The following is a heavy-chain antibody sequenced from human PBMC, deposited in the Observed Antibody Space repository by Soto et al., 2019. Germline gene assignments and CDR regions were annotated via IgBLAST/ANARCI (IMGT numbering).Heavy chain of an antibody. CDR3: ARAGAFGDTRMVVCH. Sequence: QVHLQESGPGLVRPSETLSLTCTVSGDSVGSGSYYWTWVRQPPGKGLEFVGHIYHTGSTNYNPSIMNRLTLAVDTSKNRVSLRLRSVPAADTAMYYCARAGAFGDTRMVVCHWGQVVLATVSS. CDR1: GDSVGSGSYY. J-gene: IGHJ4*02. V-gene: IGHV4-61*03. CDR2: IYHTGST. D-gene: IGHD2-15*01.